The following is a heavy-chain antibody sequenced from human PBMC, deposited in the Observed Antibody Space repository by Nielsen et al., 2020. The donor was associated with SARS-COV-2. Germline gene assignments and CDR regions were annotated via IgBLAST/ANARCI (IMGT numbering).Heavy chain of an antibody. CDR1: GFTFSSYA. D-gene: IGHD2/OR15-2a*01. Sequence: GGSLRLSCAASGFTFSSYAMSWVRQAPGKGLEWVSAISSSGGSTYYADSVKGRVTVSRDNSRNTLYLQMNSLRAEDTAVYYCAKQREYDYWGQGTLVTVSS. CDR3: AKQREYDY. J-gene: IGHJ4*02. CDR2: ISSSGGST. V-gene: IGHV3-23*01.